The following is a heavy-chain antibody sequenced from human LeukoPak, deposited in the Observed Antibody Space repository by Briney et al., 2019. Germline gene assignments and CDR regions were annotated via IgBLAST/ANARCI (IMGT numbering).Heavy chain of an antibody. CDR2: ISSTGSAI. CDR1: GFTFSDFY. CDR3: ARDLDPIGYSGYDRPHYFDD. D-gene: IGHD5-12*01. J-gene: IGHJ4*02. V-gene: IGHV3-11*01. Sequence: KSGGSLRLSCAASGFTFSDFYLSWMRQAPGKGLECVSYISSTGSAIYYADSVKGRFTISRDNAKNSLYLQMANLRAEDTAVYYCARDLDPIGYSGYDRPHYFDDWGQGTLVTVSS.